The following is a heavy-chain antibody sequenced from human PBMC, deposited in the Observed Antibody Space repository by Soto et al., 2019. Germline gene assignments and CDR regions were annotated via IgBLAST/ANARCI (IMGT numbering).Heavy chain of an antibody. Sequence: QVQLQQWGAGLLKPSETLSLTCAVYGGSFSGYYWSWIRQPPGKGLEWIGEINHSGSTNYNPSLKSRVTISVDTSKNQFSRKLSSVTAADSAVYYCASEGYSSQIKSDAFDIWGQGTMVTVSS. D-gene: IGHD6-13*01. CDR2: INHSGST. CDR1: GGSFSGYY. CDR3: ASEGYSSQIKSDAFDI. V-gene: IGHV4-34*01. J-gene: IGHJ3*02.